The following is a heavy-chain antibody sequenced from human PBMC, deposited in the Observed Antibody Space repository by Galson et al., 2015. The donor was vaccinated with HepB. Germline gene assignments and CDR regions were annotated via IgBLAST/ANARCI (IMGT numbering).Heavy chain of an antibody. V-gene: IGHV3-23*01. D-gene: IGHD2-15*01. CDR1: GFSFTRYA. J-gene: IGHJ4*02. CDR3: AKDGIMVANNPYHFHY. Sequence: SLRLSCAASGFSFTRYAMPWVRQAPGKGLEWVSSITRSGGNSYYTDSGKGRFTVSRDNSKNTLLLQLNSLRAEDTAMYFCAKDGIMVANNPYHFHYWGQGTLVTVSS. CDR2: ITRSGGNS.